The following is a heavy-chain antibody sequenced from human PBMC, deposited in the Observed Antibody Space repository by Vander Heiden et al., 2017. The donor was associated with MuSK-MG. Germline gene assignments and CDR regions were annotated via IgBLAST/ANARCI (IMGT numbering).Heavy chain of an antibody. Sequence: EVRLVSSGVGLVQPGGSVRLSCAASGFVLSSYWMNWVRQAPGKGMEWVANIKQDGSEKYYVDSVKGRFTISRDNAKNSLYLQMTSLRAEDTAVYYCARAVTYTSGWLPLDSWGQGTLVTVSS. CDR2: IKQDGSEK. CDR3: ARAVTYTSGWLPLDS. V-gene: IGHV3-7*01. D-gene: IGHD6-19*01. J-gene: IGHJ4*02. CDR1: GFVLSSYW.